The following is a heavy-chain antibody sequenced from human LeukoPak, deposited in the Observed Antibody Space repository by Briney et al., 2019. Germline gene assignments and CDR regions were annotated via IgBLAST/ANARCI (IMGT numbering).Heavy chain of an antibody. CDR2: ISYEGSNK. Sequence: GGSLRLSCAASGFTFSNHGMHWVRQAPGKGLEWVAVISYEGSNKYYADPVKGRFTISRDNSKNTLYLQMNSLRAEDTAVYYCARSSNTGAFDIWGQGTMVTVSS. D-gene: IGHD6-13*01. CDR1: GFTFSNHG. V-gene: IGHV3-30*03. J-gene: IGHJ3*02. CDR3: ARSSNTGAFDI.